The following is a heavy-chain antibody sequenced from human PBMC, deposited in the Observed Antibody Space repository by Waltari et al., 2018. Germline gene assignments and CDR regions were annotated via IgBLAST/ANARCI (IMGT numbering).Heavy chain of an antibody. CDR2: IIPIYGTP. D-gene: IGHD1-26*01. CDR3: AKRIVGGPFDV. V-gene: IGHV1-69*12. J-gene: IGHJ3*01. Sequence: QVHLVQAGAEVRKPGSSVQVSCEASGGTFGPYAISWVRQAPGQGLEWMGGIIPIYGTPNYAQKFQGRVNVAADELTTTAYMELSSLRSDDTAVYYCAKRIVGGPFDVWGQGTMVTVSS. CDR1: GGTFGPYA.